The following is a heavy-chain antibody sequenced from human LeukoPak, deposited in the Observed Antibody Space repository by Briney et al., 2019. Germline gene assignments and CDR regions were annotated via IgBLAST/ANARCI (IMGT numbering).Heavy chain of an antibody. V-gene: IGHV4-59*01. CDR2: INYSGST. D-gene: IGHD3-22*01. J-gene: IGHJ4*02. CDR3: ARGSGYFTFDY. CDR1: GGSISSYY. Sequence: PSETLSLTCTVSGGSISSYYWSWIRQPPGKGLEWIGYINYSGSTNYNPSLKSRVTISVDTSKNQLSLKLSSVTAADTAVYYCARGSGYFTFDYWGQGILVTVSS.